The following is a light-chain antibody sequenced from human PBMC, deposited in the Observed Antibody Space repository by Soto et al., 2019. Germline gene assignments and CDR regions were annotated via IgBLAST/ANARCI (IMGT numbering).Light chain of an antibody. J-gene: IGKJ2*01. CDR1: QSVSSY. CDR2: SAS. CDR3: QQTFKTPHT. V-gene: IGKV1-39*01. Sequence: DIQMTQSPTSLSASVGDSVTTSCRASQSVSSYLNWYQQQPGEAPKLLISSASTLQTGVPSRFSGSGFGTDYTLTISSLQSADFATYYCQQTFKTPHTFGQGTKVDI.